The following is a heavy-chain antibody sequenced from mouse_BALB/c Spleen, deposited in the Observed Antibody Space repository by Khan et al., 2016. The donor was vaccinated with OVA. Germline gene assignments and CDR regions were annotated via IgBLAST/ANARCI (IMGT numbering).Heavy chain of an antibody. V-gene: IGHV2-6-5*01. CDR1: GFSLTDYA. J-gene: IGHJ4*01. CDR2: IWGGGSK. CDR3: AKDPPYYAMDD. Sequence: QVQLKESGPGLVAPSQSLSITCTVSGFSLTDYAVSWIRQPPGKGLEWLGVIWGGGSKYYNSALKSRMSISKDNSKSQVFLKMNSLQTDDTAMYYCAKDPPYYAMDDWGQGTSVTVSS.